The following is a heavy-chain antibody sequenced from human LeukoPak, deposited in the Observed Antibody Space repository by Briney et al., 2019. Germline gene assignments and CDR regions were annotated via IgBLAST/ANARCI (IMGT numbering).Heavy chain of an antibody. CDR1: GFTFSSYS. J-gene: IGHJ4*02. V-gene: IGHV3-48*01. D-gene: IGHD6-13*01. Sequence: GGSLRLSCAASGFTFSSYSMNWVRQAPGKGLEWVSYISSRSATIYYADSVKGRFTISRDNAKNSLYLQMNSLRAEDTAVYYCARDPLSSSSFDLWGQGTLVTVSS. CDR2: ISSRSATI. CDR3: ARDPLSSSSFDL.